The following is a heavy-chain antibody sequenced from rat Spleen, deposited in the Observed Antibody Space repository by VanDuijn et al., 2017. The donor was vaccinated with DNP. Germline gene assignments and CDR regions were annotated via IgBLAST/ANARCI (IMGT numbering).Heavy chain of an antibody. CDR3: TTHGASYGLNWFAY. Sequence: EVQLVESGGGLVQPGRSLKLSCAASGFTFGNSYMAWVRQAPKEGLEWVAAISTSGTRTYYPDSVKGRFTISRDNVKSSLFLQMNSLRSEDTATFFCTTHGASYGLNWFAYWGQGTLVTVSS. J-gene: IGHJ3*01. CDR1: GFTFGNSY. V-gene: IGHV5-27*01. CDR2: ISTSGTRT. D-gene: IGHD1-11*01.